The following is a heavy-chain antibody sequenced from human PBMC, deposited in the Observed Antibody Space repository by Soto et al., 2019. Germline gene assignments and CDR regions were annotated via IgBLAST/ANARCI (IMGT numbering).Heavy chain of an antibody. D-gene: IGHD3-3*01. J-gene: IGHJ3*02. CDR1: GYPVTAYY. CDR2: INPATGAA. Sequence: QLHLVQSGAVVKKPGASVTVSCSASGYPVTAYYMHWVRQAPGRGLEWMGGINPATGAAKYTQTFQGRVTMTRATSTSTGFMELGALTSEDTAVFYCPRGGGVGVAGSAAFDMGGQGTLVTVSS. CDR3: PRGGGVGVAGSAAFDM. V-gene: IGHV1-2*02.